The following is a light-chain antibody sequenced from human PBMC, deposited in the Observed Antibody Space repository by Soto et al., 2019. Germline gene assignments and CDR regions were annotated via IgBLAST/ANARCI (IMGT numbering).Light chain of an antibody. CDR3: QQYGSS. CDR2: GAS. V-gene: IGKV3-20*01. J-gene: IGKJ4*01. Sequence: EIVLTQSPGTLSLSPGERATLSCRASQSVSSSYLAWYQQKPGQAPRLLIYGASSRATGIPDRFSGSGSGTDFTFTISRLEPEDFAVYYCQQYGSSFGGGTKVDIK. CDR1: QSVSSSY.